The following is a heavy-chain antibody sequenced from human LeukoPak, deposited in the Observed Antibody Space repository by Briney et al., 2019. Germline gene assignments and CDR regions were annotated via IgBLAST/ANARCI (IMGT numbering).Heavy chain of an antibody. CDR2: IHHSGTT. CDR3: ARHLRDYDILTGPVDY. CDR1: GGSISSYY. V-gene: IGHV4-59*08. D-gene: IGHD3-9*01. J-gene: IGHJ4*02. Sequence: SETLPLTCTVSGGSISSYYWSWIRQPPGKGLEWIGCIHHSGTTDYNPSLKSRATTSVDTSKNQFSLKLRSVTAADTAVYYCARHLRDYDILTGPVDYWGQGTLVTVSA.